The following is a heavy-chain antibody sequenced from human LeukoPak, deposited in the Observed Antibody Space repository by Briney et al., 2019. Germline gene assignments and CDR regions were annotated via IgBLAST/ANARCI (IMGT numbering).Heavy chain of an antibody. J-gene: IGHJ4*02. CDR1: GGSIYGGGYY. CDR2: IYHSGTT. V-gene: IGHV4-30-2*01. D-gene: IGHD5-18*01. CDR3: ARLPGIQLWSYNYFDY. Sequence: SQTLTLTCTVSGGSIYGGGYYWSWIRQPPGKGLEWIRYIYHSGTTYYNPSLKSRVTISVDTSKNQFSLKLSSVTAADTAVYYCARLPGIQLWSYNYFDYWGQGTLVTVSS.